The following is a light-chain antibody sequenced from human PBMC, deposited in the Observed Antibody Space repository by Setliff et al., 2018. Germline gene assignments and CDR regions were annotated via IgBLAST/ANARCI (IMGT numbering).Light chain of an antibody. CDR2: DVI. J-gene: IGLJ1*01. Sequence: QSALTHPASVSGSPGQSITISCTGTSSDIGGYNYVSWYPQHPGKAPKLMIYDVINRPSGISHRFSGSKSGNTASLTISGLQPEDEADYYCASYTATSTPLYVFGTGTKVTVL. CDR1: SSDIGGYNY. V-gene: IGLV2-14*03. CDR3: ASYTATSTPLYV.